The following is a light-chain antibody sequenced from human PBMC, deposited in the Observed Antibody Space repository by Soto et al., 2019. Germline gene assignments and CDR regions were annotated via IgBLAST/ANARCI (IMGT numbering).Light chain of an antibody. CDR2: DNT. CDR1: XSDIGAGYR. CDR3: QSFDKYLSAVV. Sequence: QSVLTQPPSVSGAPGERVXIXCTGSXSDIGAGYRVRWYQQVPGTAPKLLIYDNTNRPSGVSVRFSGSKSGTSASLAISGLQAEDEADYYCQSFDKYLSAVVFGGGTKLTVL. J-gene: IGLJ2*01. V-gene: IGLV1-40*01.